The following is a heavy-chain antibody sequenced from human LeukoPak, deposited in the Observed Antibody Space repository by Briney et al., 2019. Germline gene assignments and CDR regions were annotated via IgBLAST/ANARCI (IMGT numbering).Heavy chain of an antibody. J-gene: IGHJ4*02. D-gene: IGHD6-19*01. Sequence: SQTLSLTCTVSGDSISSGSYYWSWIRQPAGKGLEWIGHIYTSGSTNYNPSLKSRVTISVDTSKNQFSLKLSSVTAADTAVYYCARAKQWLSIFDYWGQGTLVTVSS. CDR3: ARAKQWLSIFDY. CDR1: GDSISSGSYY. CDR2: IYTSGST. V-gene: IGHV4-61*09.